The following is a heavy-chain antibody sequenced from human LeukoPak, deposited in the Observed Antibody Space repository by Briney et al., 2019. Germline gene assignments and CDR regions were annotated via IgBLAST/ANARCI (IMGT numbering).Heavy chain of an antibody. J-gene: IGHJ4*02. CDR2: IRSKGYGGTT. CDR3: ARVRSGNDFDY. CDR1: GFTFGDHA. D-gene: IGHD3-10*01. V-gene: IGHV3-49*04. Sequence: GESLRLSCSASGFTFGDHAMSWVRQAPGKGLEWVGFIRSKGYGGTTEYAASVEGRFSLSRDDSKSSVYLQMSSLKTEDTAVYYCARVRSGNDFDYWGQGTLVTVSS.